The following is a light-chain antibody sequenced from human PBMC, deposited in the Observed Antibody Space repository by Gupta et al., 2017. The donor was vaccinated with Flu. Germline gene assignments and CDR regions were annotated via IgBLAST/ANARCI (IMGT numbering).Light chain of an antibody. CDR1: QAVGRW. V-gene: IGKV1-12*01. J-gene: IGKJ2*02. CDR3: LQADSFPRT. CDR2: SAT. Sequence: PSSVSASVGDPVTIACRASQAVGRWLAWYQQKTGKAPKLPIYSATTLQSAVPSRFSGSGSGTDFTLTINGLQPEDFATYYCLQADSFPRTFGQGTKLE.